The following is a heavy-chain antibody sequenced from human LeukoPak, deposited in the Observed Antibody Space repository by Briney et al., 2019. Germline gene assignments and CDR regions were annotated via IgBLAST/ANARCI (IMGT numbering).Heavy chain of an antibody. CDR2: IYYSGST. CDR3: ARRYSSGWIDY. V-gene: IGHV4-59*08. Sequence: SETLSLTCTVSGGSISSYYWSWIRQPPGKGPEWIGYIYYSGSTNYNPSLKSRVTISVDTSKNQFSLKLSSVTAADTAVYYCARRYSSGWIDYWGQGTLVTVSS. CDR1: GGSISSYY. J-gene: IGHJ4*02. D-gene: IGHD6-19*01.